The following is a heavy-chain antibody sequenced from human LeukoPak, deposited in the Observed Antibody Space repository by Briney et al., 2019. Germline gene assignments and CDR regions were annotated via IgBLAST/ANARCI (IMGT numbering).Heavy chain of an antibody. D-gene: IGHD6-6*01. CDR3: ASSSGRYSSSWVPVFDY. Sequence: GESLKISCKGSGYSFTSYWIGWVRQMPGKGLEWMGIIYPGDSDTRYSPSFQGQVTTSADKSISTAYLQWSSLKASDTAMYYCASSSGRYSSSWVPVFDYWGQGTLVTVSS. CDR2: IYPGDSDT. V-gene: IGHV5-51*01. J-gene: IGHJ4*02. CDR1: GYSFTSYW.